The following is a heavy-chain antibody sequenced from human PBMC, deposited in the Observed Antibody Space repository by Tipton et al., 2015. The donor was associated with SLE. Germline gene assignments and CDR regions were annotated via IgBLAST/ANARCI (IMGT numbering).Heavy chain of an antibody. D-gene: IGHD3-10*01. J-gene: IGHJ6*02. CDR2: INGDGSST. CDR1: GFTFSSYW. V-gene: IGHV3-74*01. Sequence: SLRLSCAASGFTFSSYWMHWVRQAPGKGLVWVSRINGDGSSTSYADSVKGRFTISRDNAKNTLYLQMNSLRAEDTAVYYCASLLWFRVYYYGMDVWGQGTTATVSS. CDR3: ASLLWFRVYYYGMDV.